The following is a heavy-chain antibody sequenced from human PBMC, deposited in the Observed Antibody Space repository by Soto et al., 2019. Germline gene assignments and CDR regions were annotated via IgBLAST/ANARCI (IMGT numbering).Heavy chain of an antibody. J-gene: IGHJ4*02. Sequence: QVQLQESGPGLVEPSGTLSLTCAVSGGSIRSGNWWSWVRQPPGKGLEWIGEIYHSGTTNYNPSLKHRVPISVDKSKNQFSLKLTSVTAAETDVYYCARQRGYYVDYWGQGTLVTVPS. D-gene: IGHD3-22*01. CDR2: IYHSGTT. V-gene: IGHV4-4*02. CDR1: GGSIRSGNW. CDR3: ARQRGYYVDY.